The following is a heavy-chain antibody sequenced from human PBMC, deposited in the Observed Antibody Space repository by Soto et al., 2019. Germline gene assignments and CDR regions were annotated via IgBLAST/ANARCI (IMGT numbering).Heavy chain of an antibody. J-gene: IGHJ4*02. D-gene: IGHD3-22*01. CDR1: GFTFSSYA. V-gene: IGHV3-23*01. CDR3: AKYQPMTQPRPYFDY. Sequence: LRLSCAASGFTFSSYAMSWVRQAPGKGLGWVSAISSSGGSTFYADSVKGRFTISRDNSRNTLYLQMNSLRAEDTAIYYCAKYQPMTQPRPYFDYWGQGTLVTVSS. CDR2: ISSSGGST.